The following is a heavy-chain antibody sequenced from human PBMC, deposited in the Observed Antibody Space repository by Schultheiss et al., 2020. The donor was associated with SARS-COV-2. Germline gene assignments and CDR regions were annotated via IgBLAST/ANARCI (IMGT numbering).Heavy chain of an antibody. CDR3: AVKYYYGSGSYGWFDP. D-gene: IGHD3-10*01. J-gene: IGHJ5*02. V-gene: IGHV4-4*02. CDR1: GGSISSSNW. Sequence: SETLSLTCAVSGGSISSSNWWSWVRQPPGKGLEWIGEIYHSGSTNYNPSLKSRVTISVDKSKNQFSLKLSSVTAADTAVYYCAVKYYYGSGSYGWFDPWGQGTLVTVSS. CDR2: IYHSGST.